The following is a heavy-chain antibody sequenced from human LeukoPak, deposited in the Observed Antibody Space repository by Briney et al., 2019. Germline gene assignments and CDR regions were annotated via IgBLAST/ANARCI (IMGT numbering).Heavy chain of an antibody. Sequence: PGRSLRLSCAASGFTFSSYAMHWVRQAPSKGLEWVANIKQDGSEKYYVDSVKGRFTISRDNAKNSLYLQMNSLRAEDTAVYYCARDSSGWYGSAFDIWGQGTMVTVSS. V-gene: IGHV3-7*03. CDR3: ARDSSGWYGSAFDI. CDR1: GFTFSSYA. J-gene: IGHJ3*02. D-gene: IGHD6-19*01. CDR2: IKQDGSEK.